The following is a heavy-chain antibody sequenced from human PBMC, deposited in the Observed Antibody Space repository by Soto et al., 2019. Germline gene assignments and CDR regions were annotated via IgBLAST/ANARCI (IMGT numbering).Heavy chain of an antibody. J-gene: IGHJ6*02. D-gene: IGHD3-3*01. CDR1: GYTFTSYY. V-gene: IGHV1-46*01. CDR3: AREGITKKEYYYYGMDV. Sequence: ASVKVSCKASGYTFTSYYMHWVRQAPGQGLEWMGIINPSGGSTSYAQKFQGRVTMTRDTSTSTVYVELSSLRSEDTAVYYCAREGITKKEYYYYGMDVWGQGTTVTVSS. CDR2: INPSGGST.